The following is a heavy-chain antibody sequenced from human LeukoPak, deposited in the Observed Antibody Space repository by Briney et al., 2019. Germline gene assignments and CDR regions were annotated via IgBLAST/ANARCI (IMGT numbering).Heavy chain of an antibody. V-gene: IGHV4-59*01. CDR1: GGSISSYY. Sequence: SETLSLTCTVSGGSISSYYWSWIRQPPGKGLEWIGYISYSGSTKYIPSLKSRVTISVDTSKNHFSLKLSSVTAADTAVYYCARVNWSGYDFRGAFDIWGQGKTVTVSS. CDR3: ARVNWSGYDFRGAFDI. D-gene: IGHD5-12*01. CDR2: ISYSGST. J-gene: IGHJ3*02.